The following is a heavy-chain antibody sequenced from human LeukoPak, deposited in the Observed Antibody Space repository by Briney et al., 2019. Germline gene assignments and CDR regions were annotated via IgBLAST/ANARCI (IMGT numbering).Heavy chain of an antibody. Sequence: GGSLRLSCAASGFTVSSNYKNWVRQAPGRGLEWVSVVYSGGSTYYADSVKGRFTISRHNSKNTLYLQMNSLRAEDTAVYFCARESGGGGYYYGMDVWGQGTTVTVSS. V-gene: IGHV3-53*04. CDR2: VYSGGST. CDR3: ARESGGGGYYYGMDV. J-gene: IGHJ6*02. CDR1: GFTVSSNY. D-gene: IGHD2-15*01.